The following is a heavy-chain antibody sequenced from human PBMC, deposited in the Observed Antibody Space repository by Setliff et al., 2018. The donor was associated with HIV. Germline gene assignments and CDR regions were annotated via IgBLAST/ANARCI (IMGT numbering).Heavy chain of an antibody. CDR1: GFTFSKYW. J-gene: IGHJ4*02. D-gene: IGHD3-10*01. CDR2: IYSDGST. V-gene: IGHV3-66*02. CDR3: ARLRLYNSALDY. Sequence: GGSLRLSCAASGFTFSKYWMHWVRQVPGEGLEWVSTIYSDGSTYHADSVNGRFTLSRDISENAPYLQIDSLRPEDTAVYYCARLRLYNSALDYWGQGTLVTVPS.